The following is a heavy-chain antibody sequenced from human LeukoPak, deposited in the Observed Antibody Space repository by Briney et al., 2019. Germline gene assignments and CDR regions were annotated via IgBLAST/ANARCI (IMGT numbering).Heavy chain of an antibody. CDR1: GYTFTGYY. J-gene: IGHJ4*02. CDR2: INPNSGGT. V-gene: IGHV1-2*02. Sequence: ASVKVSCKASGYTFTGYYMHWVRQAPGQGLEWMGWINPNSGGTNYAQKFQGRVTMTRDTSISTAYMELSSLRFEDTAVYYCATANYGGNSYFAYWGQGTLVTVSS. CDR3: ATANYGGNSYFAY. D-gene: IGHD4-23*01.